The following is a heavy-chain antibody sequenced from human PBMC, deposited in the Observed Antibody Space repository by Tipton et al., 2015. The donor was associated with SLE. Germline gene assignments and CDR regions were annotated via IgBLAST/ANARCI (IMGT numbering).Heavy chain of an antibody. Sequence: QLVQSGAEVKKPGASVKVSCKASGYTFTSYGISWVRQAPGQGLEWMGWICSYNGNTKSAQEFQGRVIMTIDTSTTTTYMTLRSPRSDDTAIYYCARECSGTGCLDYWGQGTLVTVSS. CDR1: GYTFTSYG. V-gene: IGHV1-18*01. CDR3: ARECSGTGCLDY. CDR2: ICSYNGNT. J-gene: IGHJ4*02. D-gene: IGHD2-8*02.